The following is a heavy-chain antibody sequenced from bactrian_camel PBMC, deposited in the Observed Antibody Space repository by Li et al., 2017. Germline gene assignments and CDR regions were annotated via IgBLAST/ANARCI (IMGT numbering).Heavy chain of an antibody. Sequence: HVQLVESGGGSVQAGGSLTLSCAASGNTDSMHCMAWHRQAPGKELAWVASIHKSGGSTDYADSVKGRFTISRDNGKNTVDLQMNSLKTEDTAVYYCAADGKNGGSHVPPVVFLRGGHEFNYWGRGTQVTVS. J-gene: IGHJ4*01. CDR2: IHKSGGST. CDR1: GNTDSMHC. V-gene: IGHV3S1*01. CDR3: AADGKNGGSHVPPVVFLRGGHEFNY. D-gene: IGHD2*01.